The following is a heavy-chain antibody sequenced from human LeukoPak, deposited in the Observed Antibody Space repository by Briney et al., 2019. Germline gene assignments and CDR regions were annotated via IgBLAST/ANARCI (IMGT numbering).Heavy chain of an antibody. D-gene: IGHD3-10*02. CDR1: GFNFDRYT. CDR2: AGWAGGTT. J-gene: IGHJ4*02. CDR3: AKELDTMFFDY. Sequence: PGGSLRLSCATSGFNFDRYTIHWVRQAPGKGLEWVSLAGWAGGTTFYSGSVRGRFTISRDSGRKSVYLQMNSLTTDDTAFYFCAKELDTMFFDYWGQGTPVTVSS. V-gene: IGHV3-43*01.